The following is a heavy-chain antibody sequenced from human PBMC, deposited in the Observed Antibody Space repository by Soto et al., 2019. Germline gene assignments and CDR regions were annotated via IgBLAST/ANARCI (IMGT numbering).Heavy chain of an antibody. CDR3: ARCLPGGFYDILTGYWWRGPYGMDV. Sequence: SETLSLTCTVSGGSISSSRYYWGWLRQPPGKGLEWIGSIYYSGSTYYNPSLKSRVTISVDTSKNQFSLKLSSVTAADTAVYYCARCLPGGFYDILTGYWWRGPYGMDVWGQGTTVT. CDR2: IYYSGST. CDR1: GGSISSSRYY. D-gene: IGHD3-9*01. J-gene: IGHJ6*02. V-gene: IGHV4-39*01.